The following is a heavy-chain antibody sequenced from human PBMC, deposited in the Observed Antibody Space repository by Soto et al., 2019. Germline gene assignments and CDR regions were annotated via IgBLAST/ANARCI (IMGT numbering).Heavy chain of an antibody. CDR3: AKDIAAAHYYYGMDV. CDR2: ISYDGSNK. Sequence: QVQLVESGGGVVQPGRSLRLSCAASGFTFSSYGMHWVRQAPGNGLEWVAVISYDGSNKYYADSVKGRFTISRDNSKNTLYLQMNSLRAEDTAVYYCAKDIAAAHYYYGMDVWGQGTTVTVSS. V-gene: IGHV3-30*18. J-gene: IGHJ6*02. CDR1: GFTFSSYG. D-gene: IGHD6-13*01.